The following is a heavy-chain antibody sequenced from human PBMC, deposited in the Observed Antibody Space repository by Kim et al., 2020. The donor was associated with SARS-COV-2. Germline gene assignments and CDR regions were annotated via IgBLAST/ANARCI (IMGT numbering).Heavy chain of an antibody. Sequence: SVKVSCKASGGTFSSYAISWVRQAPGQGLEWMGGIIPIFGTANYAQKFQGRVTITADESTSTAYMELSSLRSEDTAVYYCARVLGFHQYNWFDPWGQGTLVTVSS. D-gene: IGHD2-2*01. J-gene: IGHJ5*02. V-gene: IGHV1-69*13. CDR3: ARVLGFHQYNWFDP. CDR2: IIPIFGTA. CDR1: GGTFSSYA.